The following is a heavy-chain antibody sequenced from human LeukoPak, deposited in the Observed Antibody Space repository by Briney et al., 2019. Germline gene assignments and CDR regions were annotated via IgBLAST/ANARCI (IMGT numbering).Heavy chain of an antibody. J-gene: IGHJ4*02. V-gene: IGHV3-30*02. D-gene: IGHD3-3*01. CDR2: IRFDGSNK. CDR1: GFSFSNYG. CDR3: ARDQGTVFGYFTY. Sequence: GESLRLSCAASGFSFSNYGMHWVRQAPGKGLEWVAFIRFDGSNKYDADSAKGRFTISRDNSKNTLYLQMSSLRAEDTAVYYCARDQGTVFGYFTYWGQGTLITVSS.